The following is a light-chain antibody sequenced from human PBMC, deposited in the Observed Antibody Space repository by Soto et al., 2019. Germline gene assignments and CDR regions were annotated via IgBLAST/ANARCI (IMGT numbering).Light chain of an antibody. V-gene: IGLV2-14*01. J-gene: IGLJ1*01. Sequence: QSALTQPASVSGSPGQSITISCTGTSRDLGFFNYVSWYQQFPGNAPKLIIFEVTNRPSGVSNRFSASKSGNTASLTISGLQAEDGADYYCSSYTTRSTHVFGTGTKLTVL. CDR3: SSYTTRSTHV. CDR1: SRDLGFFNY. CDR2: EVT.